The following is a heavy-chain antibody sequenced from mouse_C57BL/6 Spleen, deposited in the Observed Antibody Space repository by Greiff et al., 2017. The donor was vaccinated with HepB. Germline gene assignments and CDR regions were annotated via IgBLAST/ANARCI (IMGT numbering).Heavy chain of an antibody. Sequence: VKLMESGPGLVQPSQSLSITCTVSGFSLPSYGVHWVRQSPGKGLEWLGVIWRGGSTDYNAAFMSRLSITKDNSKSQVFFKMNSLQADDTAIYYCAKKEIYYDYDVGYFDVWGTGTTVTVSS. CDR1: GFSLPSYG. V-gene: IGHV2-5*01. J-gene: IGHJ1*03. D-gene: IGHD2-4*01. CDR2: IWRGGST. CDR3: AKKEIYYDYDVGYFDV.